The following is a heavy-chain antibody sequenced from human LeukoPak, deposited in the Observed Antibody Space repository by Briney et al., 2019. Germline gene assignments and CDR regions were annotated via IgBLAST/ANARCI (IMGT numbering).Heavy chain of an antibody. V-gene: IGHV1-18*01. D-gene: IGHD5-18*01. J-gene: IGHJ4*02. CDR1: GYTFTSYD. CDR3: ARVKTVMVDNYFDY. Sequence: GASVKVSCKASGYTFTSYDISWVRQAPGQGLEWMGWISAYNGNTNYAQKLQGRVTMTTDTSTSTAYMELRSLRSDDTAVYYCARVKTVMVDNYFDYWGQGTLVTVSS. CDR2: ISAYNGNT.